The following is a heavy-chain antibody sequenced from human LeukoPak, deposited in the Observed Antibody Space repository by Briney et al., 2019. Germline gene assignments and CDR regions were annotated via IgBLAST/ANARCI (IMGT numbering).Heavy chain of an antibody. Sequence: GGSPRLSCAASGFTFTSYSMNWVRQAPGKGLEWVSSISTSSSYIYYADSVKGRFTISRDNAKNSLCLQMNTLRAEDTAVYYCARDLYGDYSLDYWGQGTLVTVSS. J-gene: IGHJ4*02. D-gene: IGHD4-17*01. CDR3: ARDLYGDYSLDY. CDR1: GFTFTSYS. V-gene: IGHV3-21*01. CDR2: ISTSSSYI.